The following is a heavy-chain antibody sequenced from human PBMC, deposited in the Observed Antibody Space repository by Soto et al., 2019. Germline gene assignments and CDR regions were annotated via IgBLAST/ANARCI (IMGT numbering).Heavy chain of an antibody. V-gene: IGHV1-18*01. CDR3: ARGGTPSDY. CDR1: GYTFTNFG. J-gene: IGHJ4*02. D-gene: IGHD3-16*01. CDR2: ISAYNGNT. Sequence: QVQLVQSGAEVKKPGASVKVSCKTSGYTFTNFGLSWVRQAPGQGLEWMGWISAYNGNTNYAQNFQGRVTMTTDTSTRTAYMELRSLRSAVTRVYYCARGGTPSDYWGQGTLVTVSS.